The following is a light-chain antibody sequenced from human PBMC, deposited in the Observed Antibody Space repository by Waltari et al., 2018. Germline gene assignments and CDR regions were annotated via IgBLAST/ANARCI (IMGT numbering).Light chain of an antibody. V-gene: IGKV3-15*01. CDR2: GAS. CDR1: QSLSSN. J-gene: IGKJ1*01. CDR3: QQYDNWLGT. Sequence: EIVMTQSPASVSVFAGERATLSCRASQSLSSNLAWYQHKPGQAPRLLIDGASTRATGIPARFSGSGSGTEFTLTISSLQSEDFAVYFCQQYDNWLGTFGQGTKVEIK.